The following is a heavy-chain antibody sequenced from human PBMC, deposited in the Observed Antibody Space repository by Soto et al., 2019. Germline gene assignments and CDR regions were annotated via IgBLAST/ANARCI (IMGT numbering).Heavy chain of an antibody. Sequence: GPSVPVSFPASGSTFPSYVISLVRQAPGQGLEWMGWISAYNGNTNYAQKLQGRVTMTTDTSTSTAYMELRSLRSDDTAVYYCARRSGSYFGWFDPLVQGSLVTVSS. CDR1: GSTFPSYV. V-gene: IGHV1-18*01. CDR3: ARRSGSYFGWFDP. CDR2: ISAYNGNT. J-gene: IGHJ5*02. D-gene: IGHD1-26*01.